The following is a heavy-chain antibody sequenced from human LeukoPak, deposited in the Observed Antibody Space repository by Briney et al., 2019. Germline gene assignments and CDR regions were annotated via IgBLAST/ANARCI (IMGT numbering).Heavy chain of an antibody. Sequence: GGSLRLSCAASGFIFSDHYMDWVRQAPGRGLEWVARIRNKVRGYTTEYAASVQGRFTISRDDSSNSLYLQMSGLKTEDTAVYFCARGAVAGTNWYFDYWGQGTLVAVSS. CDR2: IRNKVRGYTT. CDR3: ARGAVAGTNWYFDY. J-gene: IGHJ4*02. V-gene: IGHV3-72*01. D-gene: IGHD6-19*01. CDR1: GFIFSDHY.